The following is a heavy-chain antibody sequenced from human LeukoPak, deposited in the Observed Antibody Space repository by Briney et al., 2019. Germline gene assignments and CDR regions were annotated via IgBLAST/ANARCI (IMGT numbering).Heavy chain of an antibody. Sequence: GSLRLSCGASGVTFSGAAMHWGRQASGKGLEWVGHIRGKGNNYATAYTESVKGRFTISRDDSKNTAYLQMNSLRTEDTAVYYCTGSSVGHWGQGTLVTVSS. J-gene: IGHJ1*01. CDR1: GVTFSGAA. CDR2: IRGKGNNYAT. D-gene: IGHD6-25*01. V-gene: IGHV3-73*01. CDR3: TGSSVGH.